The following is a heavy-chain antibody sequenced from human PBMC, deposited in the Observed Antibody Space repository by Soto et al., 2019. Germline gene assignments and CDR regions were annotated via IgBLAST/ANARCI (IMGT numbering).Heavy chain of an antibody. D-gene: IGHD6-19*01. CDR1: GYTFTGYY. Sequence: ASVKVSCKASGYTFTGYYMHWVRQAPGQGLEWMGWINPNSGGTNYAQKFQGRVTMTRDTSISTAYMELSRLRSDDTAVYYCARDLIAVAGTPWSDPWGQGTLVTVSS. J-gene: IGHJ5*02. CDR3: ARDLIAVAGTPWSDP. V-gene: IGHV1-2*02. CDR2: INPNSGGT.